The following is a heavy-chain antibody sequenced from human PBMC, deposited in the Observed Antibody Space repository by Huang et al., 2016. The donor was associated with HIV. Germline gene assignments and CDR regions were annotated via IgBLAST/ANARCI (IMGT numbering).Heavy chain of an antibody. CDR2: ISSSSNLI. J-gene: IGHJ5*02. Sequence: EVQLVESGGGLVQPGGSLRLSCAAYGFTFSNSNMNWFAQTPGKGLEWLSYISSSSNLIYYADSVKGRFTISRDNAQSTLYFQMNSLRAEDTAVYYCAKTSAMEQQLVGAWSWGQGTLVTVSS. CDR3: AKTSAMEQQLVGAWS. CDR1: GFTFSNSN. V-gene: IGHV3-48*01. D-gene: IGHD1-1*01.